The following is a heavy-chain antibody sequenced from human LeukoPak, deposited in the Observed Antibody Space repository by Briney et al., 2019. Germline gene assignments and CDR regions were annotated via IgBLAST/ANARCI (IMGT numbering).Heavy chain of an antibody. J-gene: IGHJ4*02. V-gene: IGHV3-11*06. CDR3: ARDSPGGSSSRTDY. CDR2: ISSGSSYT. Sequence: GGSLRLSYAASGFTFSDYYMSWIRQAPGKGLEWVSYISSGSSYTNYADSVKGRFTISRDNAKNSLYLQMNSLRAEDTAVYYCARDSPGGSSSRTDYWGQGTLVTVSS. D-gene: IGHD6-13*01. CDR1: GFTFSDYY.